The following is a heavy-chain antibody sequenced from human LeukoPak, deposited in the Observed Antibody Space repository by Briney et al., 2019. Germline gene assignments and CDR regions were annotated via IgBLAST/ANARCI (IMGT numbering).Heavy chain of an antibody. CDR2: MNPNSGNT. CDR3: AGGGYDSSGYFT. CDR1: GYTFTSYD. J-gene: IGHJ4*02. V-gene: IGHV1-8*03. Sequence: ASVKVSCKASGYTFTSYDINWVRQAPGQGLEWMGWMNPNSGNTGYAQKFQGRVTITRNTSISTAYMELSSLRSEDTAVYYCAGGGYDSSGYFTWGQGTLVTVSS. D-gene: IGHD3-22*01.